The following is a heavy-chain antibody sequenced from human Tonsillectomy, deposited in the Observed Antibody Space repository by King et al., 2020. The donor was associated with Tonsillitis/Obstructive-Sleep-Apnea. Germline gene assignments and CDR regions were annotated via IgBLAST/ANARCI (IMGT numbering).Heavy chain of an antibody. Sequence: QLVQSGAEVKKPGESLRISCKGSGYSFTTYWISWVRQMPGKGLEWMGRIDPSDSYTNYSPSFQGHVTISADKSISTAYLQWSSLKASDTAMYYCARRLVGKNLPTPFDYWGRETLVTVSS. CDR3: ARRLVGKNLPTPFDY. D-gene: IGHD3-9*01. J-gene: IGHJ4*02. V-gene: IGHV5-10-1*01. CDR2: IDPSDSYT. CDR1: GYSFTTYW.